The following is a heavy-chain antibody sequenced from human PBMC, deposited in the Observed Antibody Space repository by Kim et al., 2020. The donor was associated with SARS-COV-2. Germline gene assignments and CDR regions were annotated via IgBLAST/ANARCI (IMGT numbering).Heavy chain of an antibody. Sequence: STNYADSVKGRFTISRDNAKNTRYLQMNSLRAEDTAAYYCAKRDSGIAVLWGQGTLVTVSS. V-gene: IGHV3-74*01. CDR2: ST. J-gene: IGHJ4*02. CDR3: AKRDSGIAVL. D-gene: IGHD6-19*01.